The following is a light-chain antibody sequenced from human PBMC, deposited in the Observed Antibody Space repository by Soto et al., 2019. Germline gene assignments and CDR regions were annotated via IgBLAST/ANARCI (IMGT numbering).Light chain of an antibody. CDR2: DAS. CDR3: QQRSNWPSIA. Sequence: EIVLTQSPATLSFSPGEKATPSCRASQSVSSYLAWYQQKPGQAPRLLIYDASNRATGIPAGFSGSGSGTDFTLTISSREPEDFAVYYCQQRSNWPSIAFGQGTRLEI. CDR1: QSVSSY. V-gene: IGKV3-11*01. J-gene: IGKJ5*01.